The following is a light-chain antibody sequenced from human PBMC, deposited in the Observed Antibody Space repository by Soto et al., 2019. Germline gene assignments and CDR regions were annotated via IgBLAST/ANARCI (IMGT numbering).Light chain of an antibody. CDR1: QKLSSTF. CDR3: QQYGSSHLT. J-gene: IGKJ4*01. Sequence: IVLTQSPGTLSLSAGERATLSCRASQKLSSTFLSWYQQKPGQAPRLLIYASSIRATGIPDRFSGSGSGTDFTLTISRLEPEDFAVYYCQQYGSSHLTVGGGTKVEI. V-gene: IGKV3-20*01. CDR2: ASS.